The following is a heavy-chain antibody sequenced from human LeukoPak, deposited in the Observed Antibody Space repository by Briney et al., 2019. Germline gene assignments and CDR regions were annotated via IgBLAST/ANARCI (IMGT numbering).Heavy chain of an antibody. CDR3: ARALVPRDSSGYYWGNYFDY. J-gene: IGHJ4*02. Sequence: ASVKVSCKASGYTFTTYYMHWVRQAPGQGLEWMGITNPSGGTTSYPQKFRGRDSMTSDTSTTTVYMELSSLRSEDTAVYYCARALVPRDSSGYYWGNYFDYWGQGTLVTVSS. CDR1: GYTFTTYY. D-gene: IGHD3-22*01. V-gene: IGHV1-46*01. CDR2: TNPSGGTT.